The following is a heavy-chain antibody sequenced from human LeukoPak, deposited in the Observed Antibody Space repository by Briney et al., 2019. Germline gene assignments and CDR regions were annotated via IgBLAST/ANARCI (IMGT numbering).Heavy chain of an antibody. Sequence: GSLRLSCAASGFTSSSYSMNWVRQAPGKGLEWVSSISSSSSYIYYADSVKGRFTISRDNAKNSLYLQMNSLRAEDTAVYYCARGLVGATRGVLGAHNRGSYYFDYWGQGTLVTVSS. J-gene: IGHJ4*02. CDR2: ISSSSSYI. CDR3: ARGLVGATRGVLGAHNRGSYYFDY. D-gene: IGHD1-26*01. V-gene: IGHV3-21*01. CDR1: GFTSSSYS.